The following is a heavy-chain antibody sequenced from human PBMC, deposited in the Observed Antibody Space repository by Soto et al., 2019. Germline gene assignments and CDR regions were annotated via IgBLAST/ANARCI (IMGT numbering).Heavy chain of an antibody. CDR1: GFTFSDHY. V-gene: IGHV3-72*01. D-gene: IGHD1-1*01. CDR3: TRGTGTPPFAY. J-gene: IGHJ4*02. CDR2: IRNNANSYST. Sequence: GGSLRLSCAASGFTFSDHYMDWVRQAPGKGLEWLARIRNNANSYSTEYAASAKGRFTISRDDSANSLFLQMSSLQIEDTAVYYCTRGTGTPPFAYWGQGTLVTVSS.